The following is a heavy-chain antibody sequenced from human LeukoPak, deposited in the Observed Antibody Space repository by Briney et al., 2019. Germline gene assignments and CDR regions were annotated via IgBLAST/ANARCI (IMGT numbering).Heavy chain of an antibody. V-gene: IGHV3-21*01. CDR1: GFTFSSYS. D-gene: IGHD1-26*01. J-gene: IGHJ4*02. CDR3: ARSRLGIVGATNY. Sequence: PGGSLRLSCAASGFTFSSYSMTWVRQAPGKGLEWVSSISSSSSYIYYADSVKGRFTISRDNAKNSLYLQMNSLRAEDTAVYYCARSRLGIVGATNYWGQGTLVTVSS. CDR2: ISSSSSYI.